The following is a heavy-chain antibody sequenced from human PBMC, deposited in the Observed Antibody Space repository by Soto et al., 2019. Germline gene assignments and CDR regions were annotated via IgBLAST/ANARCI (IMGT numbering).Heavy chain of an antibody. D-gene: IGHD2-2*01. CDR1: GFTFDNYA. CDR3: AKDIWGRKSDIVVVPAAMNYMDV. Sequence: GGSLRLSCAASGFTFDNYAMHWVRQAPGKGLEWVSGISWNSGSIDYADSVKGRFTISRDNAKNSLYLQMDSLRAEDTALYYCAKDIWGRKSDIVVVPAAMNYMDVWGKGTTVTVSS. J-gene: IGHJ6*03. V-gene: IGHV3-9*01. CDR2: ISWNSGSI.